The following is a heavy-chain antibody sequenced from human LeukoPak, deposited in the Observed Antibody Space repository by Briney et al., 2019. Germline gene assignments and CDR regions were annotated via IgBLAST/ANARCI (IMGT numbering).Heavy chain of an antibody. J-gene: IGHJ4*02. Sequence: SETLSLTCTVSGGSISRYYWSWVRQPPGKGLEWIGYIYYSGSTNYNPSLKSRVTISVDTSKNQFSLKLSSVTAAAKAVYHCAREVYYGEDSCGQGTLVTVSS. CDR1: GGSISRYY. D-gene: IGHD3-10*01. V-gene: IGHV4-59*01. CDR3: AREVYYGEDS. CDR2: IYYSGST.